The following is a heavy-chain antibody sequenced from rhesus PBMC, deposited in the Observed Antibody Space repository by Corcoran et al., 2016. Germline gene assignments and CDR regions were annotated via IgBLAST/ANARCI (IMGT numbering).Heavy chain of an antibody. J-gene: IGHJ4*01. Sequence: EVQLAESGGGLVQPGGSLRLSCAASGVTFRGYELHWVRQAPGKALDSSPDMGGDSSYKHYPDSVKGRFTISRDNAKNSLSLQMNSLRAEDTAVYYCARHGGYSSGWYDLASGYYFDYWGQGVLVTVSS. CDR2: MGGDSSYK. CDR1: GVTFRGYE. D-gene: IGHD6-31*01. V-gene: IGHV3-115*02. CDR3: ARHGGYSSGWYDLASGYYFDY.